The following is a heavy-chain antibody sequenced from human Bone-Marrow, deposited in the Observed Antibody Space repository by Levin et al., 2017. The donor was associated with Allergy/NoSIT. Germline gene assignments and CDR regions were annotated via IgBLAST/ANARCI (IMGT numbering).Heavy chain of an antibody. CDR1: GFTFSSYS. Sequence: GGSLRLSCAASGFTFSSYSMNWVRQAPGKGLEWVSSISSSSSYIYYADSVKGRFTISRDNAKNSLYLQMNSLRAEETGVYYCTRDGGEACDSWGQGTMVNVS. J-gene: IGHJ3*02. CDR3: TRDGGEACDS. V-gene: IGHV3-21*01. CDR2: ISSSSSYI. D-gene: IGHD2-21*01.